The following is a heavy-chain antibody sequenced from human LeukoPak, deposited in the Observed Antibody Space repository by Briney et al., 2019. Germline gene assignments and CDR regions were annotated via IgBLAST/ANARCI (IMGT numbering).Heavy chain of an antibody. CDR1: GFTVSSNY. Sequence: GGSLRLSCAASGFTVSSNYMSWVRQAPGKGLEWVSVIYSGGSTYYADSVKGRFTISRHNSKNTLYLQMNSLRAEDTAVYYCARGPTPYSSSSEVWDQGTLVTVSS. CDR2: IYSGGST. J-gene: IGHJ4*02. V-gene: IGHV3-53*04. CDR3: ARGPTPYSSSSEV. D-gene: IGHD6-6*01.